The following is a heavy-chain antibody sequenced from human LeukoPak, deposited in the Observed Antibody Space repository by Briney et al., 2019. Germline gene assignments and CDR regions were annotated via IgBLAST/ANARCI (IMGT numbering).Heavy chain of an antibody. CDR2: ISGSGGST. Sequence: GGSLRLSCAASGFTFSSYAMGWVRQAPGKGLEWVSAISGSGGSTYYADSVKGRFTISRDNSKNTLYLQMNSLRAEDTAVYYCANFLFDWSAGDYGMDVWGQGTTVTVSS. CDR3: ANFLFDWSAGDYGMDV. CDR1: GFTFSSYA. J-gene: IGHJ6*02. D-gene: IGHD3-9*01. V-gene: IGHV3-23*01.